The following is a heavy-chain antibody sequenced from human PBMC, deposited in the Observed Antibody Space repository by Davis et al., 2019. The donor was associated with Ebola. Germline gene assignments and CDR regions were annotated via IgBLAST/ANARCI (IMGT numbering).Heavy chain of an antibody. J-gene: IGHJ4*02. Sequence: GESLKISCAASGFTFSSYAMNWVRQAPGKGLEWVSAISGSGGSTYNADSVKGRFTISRDNSKNTLYLQMNSLRAEDTAVYYCAKDQGIVVVTANDYWGQGTLVTVSS. D-gene: IGHD2-21*02. CDR3: AKDQGIVVVTANDY. V-gene: IGHV3-23*01. CDR1: GFTFSSYA. CDR2: ISGSGGST.